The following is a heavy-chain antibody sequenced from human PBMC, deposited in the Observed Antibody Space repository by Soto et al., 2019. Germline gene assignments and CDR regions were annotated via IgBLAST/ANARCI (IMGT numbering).Heavy chain of an antibody. CDR3: ATSESSESYYSSYYYYGMDV. CDR2: INAGNGNT. V-gene: IGHV1-3*05. D-gene: IGHD3-10*01. CDR1: GYTFTSYA. J-gene: IGHJ6*02. Sequence: QVQLVQSGAEEKKPGASVKVSCKASGYTFTSYAMHWVRQAPGQRLEWMGWINAGNGNTKYSQKFQGRVTITRDTSASTAYMELSSLRSEDTAVYYCATSESSESYYSSYYYYGMDVWGQGTTVTVSS.